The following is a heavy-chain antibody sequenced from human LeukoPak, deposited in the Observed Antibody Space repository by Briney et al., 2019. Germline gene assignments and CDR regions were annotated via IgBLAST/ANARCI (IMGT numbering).Heavy chain of an antibody. Sequence: GGSLRLSCAASGFTFDNFPLHWVRQAPGKGLEWVAAISYDGVNKYYADSVQGRFIISRDNSKNTLYLQMNSLRVEDTAVYYCARVQNSYHYDSSGYVYYWGQGTLVTVSS. V-gene: IGHV3-30-3*01. D-gene: IGHD3-22*01. CDR1: GFTFDNFP. J-gene: IGHJ4*02. CDR2: ISYDGVNK. CDR3: ARVQNSYHYDSSGYVYY.